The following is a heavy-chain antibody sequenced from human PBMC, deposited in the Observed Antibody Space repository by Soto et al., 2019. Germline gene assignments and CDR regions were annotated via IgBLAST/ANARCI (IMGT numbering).Heavy chain of an antibody. CDR3: ARGGYYDNSWGKLSHYGLDV. J-gene: IGHJ6*02. D-gene: IGHD3-16*01. CDR1: GYTFIRYG. Sequence: QVQLAQSANEVKKPGASVRVSCKAAGYTFIRYGIAWVRQAPGQWLEWMGWISPYNHYTVYAQKFQGRVSMTADTSTRTVNMNLRGLKSDDTAVYYCARGGYYDNSWGKLSHYGLDVWGQGTSVSVSS. CDR2: ISPYNHYT. V-gene: IGHV1-18*01.